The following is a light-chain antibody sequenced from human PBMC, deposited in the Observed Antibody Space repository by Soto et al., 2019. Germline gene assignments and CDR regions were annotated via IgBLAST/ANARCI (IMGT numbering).Light chain of an antibody. V-gene: IGKV1-5*03. CDR3: QHYNGFPWT. CDR2: KAS. CDR1: QNISNW. J-gene: IGKJ1*01. Sequence: DIQMTQSPSTLSASIGDRVTITCRASQNISNWLAWYQQKPGKATKLLIYKASSLEGGVPSRFSGSASGTEFTLTISSLQPDDFATYYCQHYNGFPWTFGQGTKVEIK.